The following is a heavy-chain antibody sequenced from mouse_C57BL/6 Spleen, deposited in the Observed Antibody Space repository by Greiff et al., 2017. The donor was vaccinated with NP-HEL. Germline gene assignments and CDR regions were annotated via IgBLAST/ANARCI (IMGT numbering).Heavy chain of an antibody. D-gene: IGHD2-4*01. CDR2: IYPGDGDT. CDR3: ARLDYDGFAY. CDR1: GYAFSSSW. J-gene: IGHJ3*01. Sequence: QVQLQQSGPELVKPGASVKISCKASGYAFSSSWMNWVKQRPGKGLEWIGRIYPGDGDTNYNGKFKGKATLTADKSSSTAYMQLSSLTSEDSAVYFCARLDYDGFAYWGQGTLVTVSA. V-gene: IGHV1-82*01.